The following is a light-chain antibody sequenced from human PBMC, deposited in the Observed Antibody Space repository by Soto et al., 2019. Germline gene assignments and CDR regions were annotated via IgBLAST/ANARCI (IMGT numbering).Light chain of an antibody. J-gene: IGKJ3*01. Sequence: DIQMTQSPSALSASVGERVTITCRASQSISRYLNWYQQKPGKAPEPLIYAASSLQSGVPSRFSESSSGTDFTLTISNLQPEDFATYLCQQTYSTLFTFGPGTKVEIK. CDR2: AAS. CDR3: QQTYSTLFT. CDR1: QSISRY. V-gene: IGKV1-39*01.